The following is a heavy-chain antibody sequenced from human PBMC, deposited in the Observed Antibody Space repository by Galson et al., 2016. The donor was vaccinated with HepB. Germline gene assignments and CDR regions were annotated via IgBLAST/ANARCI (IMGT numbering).Heavy chain of an antibody. CDR1: GFTFSSYG. J-gene: IGHJ6*03. V-gene: IGHV3-23*01. CDR3: AKNPELNYYYYYMDV. D-gene: IGHD5-24*01. Sequence: SLRLSCAASGFTFSSYGMSRVRQAPGKGLEWVSAITGSGGSTYYVESVKGRFTISRVSSKNTVYLEMNSLRAEDTAVYYCAKNPELNYYYYYMDVWGKGTTVTVSS. CDR2: ITGSGGST.